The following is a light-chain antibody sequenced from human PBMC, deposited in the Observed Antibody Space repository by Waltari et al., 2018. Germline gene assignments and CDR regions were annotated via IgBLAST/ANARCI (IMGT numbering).Light chain of an antibody. Sequence: QLVLTQSPSASASLGASVKLTCTLSSGHSSYAIAWHQQQPEKGPRYLMKLNSDGSHSKGDGIPDRFSGSSSGAERYLTIASLQSEDGADYYCQTWGTGIWVFGGGTKLTVL. CDR2: LNSDGSH. CDR1: SGHSSYA. V-gene: IGLV4-69*01. CDR3: QTWGTGIWV. J-gene: IGLJ3*02.